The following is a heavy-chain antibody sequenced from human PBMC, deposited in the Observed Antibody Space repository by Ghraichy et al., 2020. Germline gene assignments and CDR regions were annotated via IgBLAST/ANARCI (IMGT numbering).Heavy chain of an antibody. CDR1: GFTVSSNY. D-gene: IGHD3-16*02. J-gene: IGHJ5*02. V-gene: IGHV3-66*01. CDR3: ARVIGMDWFDP. Sequence: GGSLRLSCAASGFTVSSNYMSWVRQAPGKGLEWVSVIYSGGSTYYADSVKGRFTISRDNSKNTLYLQMNSLRAEDTAVYYCARVIGMDWFDPWGQGTLVTVSS. CDR2: IYSGGST.